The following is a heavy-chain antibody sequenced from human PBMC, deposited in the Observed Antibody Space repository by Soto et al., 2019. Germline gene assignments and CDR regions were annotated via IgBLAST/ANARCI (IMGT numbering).Heavy chain of an antibody. CDR2: IYYSGLT. CDR1: GGSISSYY. Sequence: KPSETLSLTCTVSGGSISSYYWSWVRQPPGKGLEWIGYIYYSGLTNYNPSLKSRGTMALDMSKNQFSLKLSSVTAAGTAVYYCARAWSGSYEYYFDYWGQGTVVTVSS. V-gene: IGHV4-59*01. J-gene: IGHJ4*02. D-gene: IGHD1-26*01. CDR3: ARAWSGSYEYYFDY.